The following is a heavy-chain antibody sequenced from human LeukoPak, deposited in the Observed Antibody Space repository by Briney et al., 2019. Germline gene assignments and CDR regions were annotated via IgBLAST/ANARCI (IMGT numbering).Heavy chain of an antibody. CDR1: GDSINSLDL. D-gene: IGHD3-22*01. CDR3: AGLVGRYSSGLYYYYFDY. V-gene: IGHV4-4*02. Sequence: SETLSLTCTVSGDSINSLDLWSWVRQPPGKGLEWIGEMYLSGTTHSNPSVKSRVTISIDKSKNQFFLNLSSVTAADTAVYYCAGLVGRYSSGLYYYYFDYWARGPWSPSPQ. J-gene: IGHJ4*02. CDR2: MYLSGTT.